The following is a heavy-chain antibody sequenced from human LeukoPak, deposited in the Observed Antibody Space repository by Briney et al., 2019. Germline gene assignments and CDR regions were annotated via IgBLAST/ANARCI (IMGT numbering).Heavy chain of an antibody. J-gene: IGHJ3*02. V-gene: IGHV3-21*01. D-gene: IGHD3-22*01. CDR1: GFTFSDHY. Sequence: GGSLRLSCAASGFTFSDHYMNWVRQAPGKGLEWVSSISSSSSYIYYADSVKGRFTISRDNAKNSLYLQMNSLRAEDTAVYYCARGGYYDSSGRIWGQGTMVTVSS. CDR3: ARGGYYDSSGRI. CDR2: ISSSSSYI.